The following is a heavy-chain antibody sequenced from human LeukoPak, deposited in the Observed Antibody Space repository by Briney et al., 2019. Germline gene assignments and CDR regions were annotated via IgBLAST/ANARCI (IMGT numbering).Heavy chain of an antibody. V-gene: IGHV4-4*07. CDR1: GASITSCY. CDR3: VRDGANWEEPNDAFDT. Sequence: SETLSLTCAVSGASITSCYWSWVRQSAGKRLEWIGRLYTTGTTNYNPSLKSRVTMSGDSSKNQLSLTLTSVTAADTAVYYCVRDGANWEEPNDAFDTWGQGTLVTVSS. J-gene: IGHJ3*02. CDR2: LYTTGTT. D-gene: IGHD1-26*01.